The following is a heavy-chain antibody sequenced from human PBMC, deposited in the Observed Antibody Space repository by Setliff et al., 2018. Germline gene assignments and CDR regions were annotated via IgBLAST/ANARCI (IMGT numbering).Heavy chain of an antibody. CDR1: GFTFSSYW. V-gene: IGHV4-59*04. CDR3: ARGRGLGWLPESWFDP. D-gene: IGHD3-3*01. CDR2: IYYSGST. Sequence: PGGSLRLSCAASGFTFSSYWMSWVRQPPGKGLEWIGCIYYSGSTYYNPSLKSRVTISLDTSKNHFSLTLTSVTAADTAVYYCARGRGLGWLPESWFDPWGQGTLVTVSS. J-gene: IGHJ5*02.